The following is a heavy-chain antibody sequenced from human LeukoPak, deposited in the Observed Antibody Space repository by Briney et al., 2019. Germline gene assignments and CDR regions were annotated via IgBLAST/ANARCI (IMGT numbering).Heavy chain of an antibody. CDR2: INHSGST. V-gene: IGHV4-34*01. D-gene: IGHD7-27*01. J-gene: IGHJ4*02. CDR3: ARGWGYFDS. Sequence: SETLSLTCAVYGGSFSGYYWSWIRQPPGKGLEWIGEINHSGSTNYNPSLKSRVTISVDTSKNQFSPKLSSVTAADTAVYYCARGWGYFDSWGQGTLVTVSS. CDR1: GGSFSGYY.